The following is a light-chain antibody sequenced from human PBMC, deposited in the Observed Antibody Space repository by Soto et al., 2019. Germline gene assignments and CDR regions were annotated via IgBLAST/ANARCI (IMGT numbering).Light chain of an antibody. V-gene: IGKV1-17*01. Sequence: DIQMTQSPSSLSASVGDTVTITCRASQGIRNDLGWFQQKPGRAPKRLIYAASTLQGGVPPRFSGSGFGTEFTLTISSLQAEDFATYYCQHYNSYSEAFGQGTKVDIK. CDR1: QGIRND. CDR2: AAS. CDR3: QHYNSYSEA. J-gene: IGKJ1*01.